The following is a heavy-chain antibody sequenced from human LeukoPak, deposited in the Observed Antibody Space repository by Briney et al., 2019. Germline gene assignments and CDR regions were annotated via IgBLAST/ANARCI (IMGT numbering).Heavy chain of an antibody. Sequence: PSETLSLTCAVSGGSISSGGYSWSWIRQPPGKGLEWIGYIYHSGSTYYNPSLQSRVTISVDTSKSQFSLKLSSVTAADTAVYYCARLTRRSGNYFDYWGQGTLVTVSS. CDR3: ARLTRRSGNYFDY. V-gene: IGHV4-30-2*02. D-gene: IGHD1-1*01. CDR1: GGSISSGGYS. CDR2: IYHSGST. J-gene: IGHJ4*02.